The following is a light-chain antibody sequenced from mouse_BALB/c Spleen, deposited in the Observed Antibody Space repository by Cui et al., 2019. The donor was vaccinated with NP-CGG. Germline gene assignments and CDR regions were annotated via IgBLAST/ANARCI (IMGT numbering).Light chain of an antibody. CDR1: TGAVTTSNY. Sequence: HAVVTQESYLITSPGERVTLTCRSSTGAVTTSNYANWVQEKPDQLFTGLIGGTNNRAPGVPARFSGSLIGGKAALTITGAQTEDEAIYFCALWYSNHWVFGGGTKLTVL. CDR2: GTN. J-gene: IGLJ1*01. V-gene: IGLV1*01. CDR3: ALWYSNHWV.